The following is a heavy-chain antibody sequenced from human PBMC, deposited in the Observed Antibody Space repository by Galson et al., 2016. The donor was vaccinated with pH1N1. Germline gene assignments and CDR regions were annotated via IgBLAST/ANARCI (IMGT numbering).Heavy chain of an antibody. Sequence: SVKVSCKASGGIFRGYAISWVRQAPGQGPEWVGGILGVFGTTKYAQKFQGRVTITADESTTTAYMELSSLRSEDTAVYYCARTGSDHDTYFYYYGMDLWGQGTTVTVSS. CDR1: GGIFRGYA. CDR3: ARTGSDHDTYFYYYGMDL. J-gene: IGHJ6*02. CDR2: ILGVFGTT. D-gene: IGHD5-12*01. V-gene: IGHV1-69*13.